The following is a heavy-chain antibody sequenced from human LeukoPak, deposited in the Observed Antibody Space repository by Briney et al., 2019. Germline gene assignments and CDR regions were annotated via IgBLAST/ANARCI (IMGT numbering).Heavy chain of an antibody. CDR2: MYYKGST. CDR3: ARDPYSSSWKNWFDP. CDR1: GDSIIKSYF. V-gene: IGHV4-39*07. Sequence: SETLSLTCSVSGDSIIKSYFWAWIRQPPGKGLEWIGSMYYKGSTYYNLSLKSRVTISVDTSKNHFSLKLNSVTAADTAVYYCARDPYSSSWKNWFDPWGQGILVTVSS. D-gene: IGHD6-13*01. J-gene: IGHJ5*02.